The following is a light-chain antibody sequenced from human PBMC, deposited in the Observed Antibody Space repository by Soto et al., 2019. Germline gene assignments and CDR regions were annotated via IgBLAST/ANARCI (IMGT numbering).Light chain of an antibody. CDR1: QSVGRS. CDR3: QHRANWPLT. CDR2: DPS. V-gene: IGKV3-11*01. Sequence: EIVLTQSPATLSLSPGERATLSCRASQSVGRSLAWYQQKPGHAPRLLIYDPSNRATGIPARFSGSGSGTDFTLTISILEPEDFAVYYCQHRANWPLTFGGGTTVDIK. J-gene: IGKJ4*01.